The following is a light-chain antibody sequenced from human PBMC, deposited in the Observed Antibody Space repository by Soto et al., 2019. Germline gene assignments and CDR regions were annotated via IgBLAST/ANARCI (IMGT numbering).Light chain of an antibody. CDR1: QSISSY. Sequence: DIQMTQSPSSLSASVGDRVTITFRASQSISSYLHWYQQKPGKATKLLIYAASSLQSGVPSRFSGSGSVTDFTLTISSLQPEDFATYYCQRSFSTPLTFGGGTKVEIK. CDR3: QRSFSTPLT. J-gene: IGKJ4*01. V-gene: IGKV1-39*01. CDR2: AAS.